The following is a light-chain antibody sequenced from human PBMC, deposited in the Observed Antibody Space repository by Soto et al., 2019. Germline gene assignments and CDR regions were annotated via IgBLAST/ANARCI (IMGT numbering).Light chain of an antibody. CDR2: AAS. V-gene: IGKV1-6*01. CDR3: LQDSNYPLT. Sequence: AIQMTQSPSSLSASVGDRVNITCRASQGIGNDLGWYQQKPGKAPKLLIYAASNLPSRVPSRFSGSGSGTDFTLTISGLQPDDFATYYCLQDSNYPLTFGGGTKVEVK. J-gene: IGKJ4*01. CDR1: QGIGND.